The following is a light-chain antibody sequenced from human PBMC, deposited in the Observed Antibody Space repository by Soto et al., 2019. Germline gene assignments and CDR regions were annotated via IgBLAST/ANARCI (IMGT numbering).Light chain of an antibody. CDR1: SSDVGAYNY. CDR2: GVT. Sequence: QSVLTQPASVSGSPGQSITISCTGTSSDVGAYNYVSWHQQHPGEAPKLIIYGVTNRPSGVSYRFSGSKSDYTASLTISGLQAEDEADYYCSSYSTSFFYVFGTGTKVTVL. J-gene: IGLJ1*01. CDR3: SSYSTSFFYV. V-gene: IGLV2-14*01.